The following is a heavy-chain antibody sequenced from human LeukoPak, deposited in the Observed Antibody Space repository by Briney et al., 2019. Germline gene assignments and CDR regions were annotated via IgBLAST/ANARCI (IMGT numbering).Heavy chain of an antibody. CDR1: GFIFSSYA. D-gene: IGHD3-10*01. V-gene: IGHV3-23*01. J-gene: IGHJ4*02. CDR2: IGASGGTT. Sequence: GGSLRLSCAASGFIFSSYAMSWVRQAPGNGLEWVSRIGASGGTTSYADSVRGRFTISRDNSKNTLFLQMNSLKSEDTAVYYCTAASDPDGSGSKFYFAYWGQGSVVTVSS. CDR3: TAASDPDGSGSKFYFAY.